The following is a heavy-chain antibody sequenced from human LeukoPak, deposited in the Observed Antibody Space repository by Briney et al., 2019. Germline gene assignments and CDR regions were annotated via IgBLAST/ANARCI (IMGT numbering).Heavy chain of an antibody. D-gene: IGHD3-22*01. CDR3: ARPRREDYDSSGCLDY. J-gene: IGHJ4*02. CDR1: GFTFSSYA. CDR2: ISYDGSNK. V-gene: IGHV3-30*04. Sequence: GRSLRLSCAASGFTFSSYAMHWVRQAPGKGLEWVAVISYDGSNKYYADSVKGRFTISRDNSKNTLYLQMSSLRAEDTAVYYCARPRREDYDSSGCLDYWGQGTLVTVSS.